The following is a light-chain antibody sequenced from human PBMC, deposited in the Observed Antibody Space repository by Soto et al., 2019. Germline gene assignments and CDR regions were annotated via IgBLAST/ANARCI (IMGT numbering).Light chain of an antibody. CDR3: QTWGTGIHVV. CDR1: SLLSSYA. Sequence: QSALTQSPSASASLGASVKLTCTLSSLLSSYAIAWHQQQPEKGPRFLMKVNSDGSHSKGDGIPDRFSCSSSGAERYLTISSLQSEDEADYYCQTWGTGIHVVFGGGTKVTVL. V-gene: IGLV4-69*01. CDR2: VNSDGSH. J-gene: IGLJ2*01.